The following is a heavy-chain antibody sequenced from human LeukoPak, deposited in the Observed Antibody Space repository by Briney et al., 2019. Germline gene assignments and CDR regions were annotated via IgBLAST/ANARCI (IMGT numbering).Heavy chain of an antibody. J-gene: IGHJ4*02. V-gene: IGHV3-48*03. CDR3: AREFSGSNYGFPFDY. D-gene: IGHD1-26*01. CDR1: GFTFSSYE. Sequence: GGSLRLSCAASGFTFSSYEMNWVRQAPGKGLEWVSYISSSGSTIYYADSVKGRFTISRDNAKNSLYLQMNSLRAEDTAVYYCAREFSGSNYGFPFDYWGQGTLVTVSS. CDR2: ISSSGSTI.